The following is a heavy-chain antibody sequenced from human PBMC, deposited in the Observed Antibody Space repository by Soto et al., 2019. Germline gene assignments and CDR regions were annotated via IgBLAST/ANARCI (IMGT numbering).Heavy chain of an antibody. D-gene: IGHD6-13*01. CDR2: IRGSDSRGRGTSI. V-gene: IGHV3-23*01. Sequence: EVQLLESGGGLVQPGGSLRLSCAASGFTFSSYGMSWVRQAPGKGLEWVSGIRGSDSRGRGTSIYYADSVRGRFTISRDNSKDTGHLEMNSLRGEDTAVYYCAKDQESNVLAGAGYWGQGTLVTVSS. CDR3: AKDQESNVLAGAGY. CDR1: GFTFSSYG. J-gene: IGHJ4*02.